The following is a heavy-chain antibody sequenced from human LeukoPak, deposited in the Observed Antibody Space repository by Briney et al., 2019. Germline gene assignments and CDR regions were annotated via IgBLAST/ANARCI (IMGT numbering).Heavy chain of an antibody. CDR3: AKDGGGYYPYYYYYMDV. D-gene: IGHD3-22*01. CDR2: IRFDGSNN. Sequence: GGSLRLSCAASGFTFNSYGIHWVRQAPGKGLEWVAFIRFDGSNNYYADSVKGRFTISRDNSKNTLYPQMNSLRAEDTAVYYCAKDGGGYYPYYYYYMDVWGKGTTVTISS. V-gene: IGHV3-30*02. J-gene: IGHJ6*03. CDR1: GFTFNSYG.